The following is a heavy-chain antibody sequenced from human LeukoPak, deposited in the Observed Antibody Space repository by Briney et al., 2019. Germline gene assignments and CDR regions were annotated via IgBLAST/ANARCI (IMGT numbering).Heavy chain of an antibody. J-gene: IGHJ4*02. D-gene: IGHD3-10*01. Sequence: GGSLRLSCAASGFTFSSYAMCWVRQAPGKGLEWVSAISGSGGSTYYADSVKGRFTISRDNSKNTLYLQMNSLRAEDTAVYSCAKDQWSYLDYWGQGTLVTVSS. CDR3: AKDQWSYLDY. V-gene: IGHV3-23*01. CDR2: ISGSGGST. CDR1: GFTFSSYA.